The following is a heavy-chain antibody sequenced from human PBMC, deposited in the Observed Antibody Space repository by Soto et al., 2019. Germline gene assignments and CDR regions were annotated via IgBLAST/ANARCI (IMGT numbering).Heavy chain of an antibody. CDR3: ASPISGGSCYPCGGFDP. Sequence: QLQLQESGPGLVKPSETLSLTCTVSGGSISSSSYYWGWIRQPPGKGLEWIGSIYYSGSTYYTPSLKSRVTISVDTSKTQFSLKLSSVTAADTAVYYCASPISGGSCYPCGGFDPWGQGTLVTVSS. V-gene: IGHV4-39*01. J-gene: IGHJ5*02. CDR1: GGSISSSSYY. D-gene: IGHD2-15*01. CDR2: IYYSGST.